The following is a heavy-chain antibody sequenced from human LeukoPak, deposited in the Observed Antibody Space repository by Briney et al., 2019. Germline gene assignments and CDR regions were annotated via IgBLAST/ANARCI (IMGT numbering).Heavy chain of an antibody. D-gene: IGHD5-12*01. Sequence: ASVKVSCKASGYTFSNYAMHWVRQAPGQRLEWMGWINAGSGNAKYSQKFQGRVTITRDTSASTAYMELSSLRSEDTAVYYCARDQNIVATILALWGQGTLVTVSS. CDR1: GYTFSNYA. CDR3: ARDQNIVATILAL. CDR2: INAGSGNA. V-gene: IGHV1-3*01. J-gene: IGHJ4*02.